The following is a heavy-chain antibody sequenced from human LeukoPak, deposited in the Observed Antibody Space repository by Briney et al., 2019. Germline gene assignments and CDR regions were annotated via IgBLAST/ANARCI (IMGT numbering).Heavy chain of an antibody. J-gene: IGHJ3*02. Sequence: SVTVSCKSSGGTFSSYAISWVRQAPGQGLEWMGGIIPIFGTANYAQKFQGRVTITTDESTSTAYMELSSLRSEDTAVYYCARKYYYGSGSYAFDIWGQGTMVTVSS. CDR3: ARKYYYGSGSYAFDI. D-gene: IGHD3-10*01. V-gene: IGHV1-69*05. CDR1: GGTFSSYA. CDR2: IIPIFGTA.